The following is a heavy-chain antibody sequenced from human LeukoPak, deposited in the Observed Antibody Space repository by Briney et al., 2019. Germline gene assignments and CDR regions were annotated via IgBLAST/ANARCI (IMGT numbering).Heavy chain of an antibody. CDR2: INCNSGAT. J-gene: IGHJ3*02. CDR3: ARKPLDYYETLNACDI. CDR1: GYTFTVYY. V-gene: IGHV1-2*02. Sequence: ASVTVSCKASGYTFTVYYIHWVRQVPGQGLEWMGWINCNSGATKYAEKFQGRVTMTRDRPMRTAYMELSRLRSDDTAVYFCARKPLDYYETLNACDIWGQGTMVTVSS. D-gene: IGHD3-22*01.